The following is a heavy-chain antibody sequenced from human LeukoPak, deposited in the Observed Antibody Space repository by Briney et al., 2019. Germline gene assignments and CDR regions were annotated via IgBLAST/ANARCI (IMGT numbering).Heavy chain of an antibody. J-gene: IGHJ4*02. CDR3: AMGPYYYDSSGYYY. Sequence: GGSLRVSCAASGFTFSSYWMHWVRQAPGKGLVWVSRINSDGSSTSYADSVKGRFTISRDNAKNTLYLQMNSLRAEDTAVYYCAMGPYYYDSSGYYYWGQGTLVTVSS. CDR2: INSDGSST. CDR1: GFTFSSYW. D-gene: IGHD3-22*01. V-gene: IGHV3-74*01.